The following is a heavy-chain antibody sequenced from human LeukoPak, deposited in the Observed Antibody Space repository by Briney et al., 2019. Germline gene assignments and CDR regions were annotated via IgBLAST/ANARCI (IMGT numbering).Heavy chain of an antibody. D-gene: IGHD2/OR15-2a*01. Sequence: PSETLSLTCTVSGGSMTSHYWSWIRQSPGKGLEWIGYIYYSGFTNYNPSLKSRVTISVDTSKNRFSLKLSSVTAADTAVYFCAKNHAFDIWGQGTVVTVSS. CDR2: IYYSGFT. CDR1: GGSMTSHY. CDR3: AKNHAFDI. V-gene: IGHV4-59*11. J-gene: IGHJ3*02.